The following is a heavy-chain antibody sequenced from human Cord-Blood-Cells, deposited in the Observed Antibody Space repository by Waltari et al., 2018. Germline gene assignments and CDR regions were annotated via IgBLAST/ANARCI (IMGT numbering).Heavy chain of an antibody. CDR1: GYTFTGDY. V-gene: IGHV1-2*02. D-gene: IGHD6-19*01. CDR2: INPNSGGT. Sequence: QVQLVQSGAEVKKPAASVQVSCKASGYTFTGDYMHWVRQAPGQGLEWMGWINPNSGGTNYAQKFQGRVTMTRDTSISTAYMELSRLRSDDTAVYYCARDRGYSSGWEAFDIWGQGTMVTVSS. CDR3: ARDRGYSSGWEAFDI. J-gene: IGHJ3*02.